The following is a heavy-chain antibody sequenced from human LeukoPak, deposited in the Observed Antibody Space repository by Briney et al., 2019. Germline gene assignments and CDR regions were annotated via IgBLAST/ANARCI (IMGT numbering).Heavy chain of an antibody. CDR1: GFTFSSYS. CDR3: ARDQEPKMRLGYCRGGSCYPDY. J-gene: IGHJ4*02. D-gene: IGHD2-15*01. Sequence: PGGSLRPSCEASGFTFSSYSMNWVRQAPGKGLEWVSAISSSSRYIFYADSVKGRFTISRDNANVLYLQMNSLRAEDTAVYYCARDQEPKMRLGYCRGGSCYPDYWGQGTLVTVSS. CDR2: ISSSSRYI. V-gene: IGHV3-21*06.